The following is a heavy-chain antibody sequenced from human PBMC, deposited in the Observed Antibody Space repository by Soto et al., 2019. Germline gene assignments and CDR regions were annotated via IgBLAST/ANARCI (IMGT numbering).Heavy chain of an antibody. J-gene: IGHJ4*02. CDR1: GYTFTGYY. D-gene: IGHD2-2*01. V-gene: IGHV1-2*02. CDR3: ARDCSSTSCYFGY. Sequence: ASVKVSCKASGYTFTGYYMHWVRQAPGQGLEWMGWINPNSGGTNYAQKFQGRVTMTRDTSISTAYMELSRLRSDDTAVYYCARDCSSTSCYFGYWGQGTLVTAPQ. CDR2: INPNSGGT.